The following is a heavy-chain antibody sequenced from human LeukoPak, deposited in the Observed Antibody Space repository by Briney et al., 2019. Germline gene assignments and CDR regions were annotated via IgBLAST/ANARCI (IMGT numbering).Heavy chain of an antibody. V-gene: IGHV1-18*01. Sequence: ASVKVSCKASGGTFSSYAISWVRQAPGQGLEWMGLISAYNGNTNYAQKLQGRVTMTTDTSTSTAYMELRSLRSDDTAVYYCARDNRITIFGVVTGGFDYWGQGTLVTVSS. CDR1: GGTFSSYA. J-gene: IGHJ4*02. CDR2: ISAYNGNT. CDR3: ARDNRITIFGVVTGGFDY. D-gene: IGHD3-3*01.